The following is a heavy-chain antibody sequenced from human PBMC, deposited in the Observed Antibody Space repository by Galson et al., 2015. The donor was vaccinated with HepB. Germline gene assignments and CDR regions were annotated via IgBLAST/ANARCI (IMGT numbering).Heavy chain of an antibody. D-gene: IGHD6-19*01. Sequence: LRLSCAASGFTFSSFWMHWVRQAPGKGLVWVSRINGAGVIMSYAGSVKDRFTISRDNGDNTLYLQMSSLRAEDTGVYYCARVAPEGAVAGRGNTYFDLWGRGTLVTVSS. CDR2: INGAGVIM. CDR3: ARVAPEGAVAGRGNTYFDL. J-gene: IGHJ2*01. V-gene: IGHV3-74*01. CDR1: GFTFSSFW.